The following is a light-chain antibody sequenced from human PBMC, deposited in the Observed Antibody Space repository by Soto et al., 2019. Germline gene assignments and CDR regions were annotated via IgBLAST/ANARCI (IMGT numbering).Light chain of an antibody. CDR2: DTS. V-gene: IGKV3D-11*01. J-gene: IGKJ5*01. CDR1: QGVTTI. Sequence: EIVMTQSPATLSVSPWERATLSCRAGQGVTTIFAWYQQKSGKSPRLLIYDTSYRATGIPAMFSGSCSGTDFTLTISSLAHEDFAVYCCQQRSNWITFGQGTRLEIK. CDR3: QQRSNWIT.